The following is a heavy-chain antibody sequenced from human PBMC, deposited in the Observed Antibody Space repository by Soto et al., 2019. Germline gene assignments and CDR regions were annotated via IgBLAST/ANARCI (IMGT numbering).Heavy chain of an antibody. CDR2: IIPILGIA. J-gene: IGHJ6*03. D-gene: IGHD2-15*01. V-gene: IGHV1-69*04. CDR3: ARDQTPQVVGPAYYYYYMDV. CDR1: GGTFSSYT. Sequence: GASVKVSCKASGGTFSSYTISWVRQAPGQGLEWMGRIIPILGIANYAQKFQGRVTITADKSTSTAYMELSSLRSEDTAVYYCARDQTPQVVGPAYYYYYMDVWGKGTTVTVPS.